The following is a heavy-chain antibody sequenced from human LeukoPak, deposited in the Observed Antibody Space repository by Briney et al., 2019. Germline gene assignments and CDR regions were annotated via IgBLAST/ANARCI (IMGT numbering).Heavy chain of an antibody. V-gene: IGHV3-20*04. CDR2: INWNGGST. CDR1: GFTFDDYG. D-gene: IGHD2-2*01. Sequence: GALRLSCAASGFTFDDYGMSWVRQAPGKGLEWVSGINWNGGSTGYTDSVKGRFTISRDNAKNSLYLQMNSLRAEDTALYYCARVPSVVVPGRDEYYFDYWGQGTLVTVSS. CDR3: ARVPSVVVPGRDEYYFDY. J-gene: IGHJ4*02.